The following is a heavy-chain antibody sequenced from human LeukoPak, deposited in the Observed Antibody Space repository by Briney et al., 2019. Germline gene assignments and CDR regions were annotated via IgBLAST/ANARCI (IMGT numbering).Heavy chain of an antibody. V-gene: IGHV3-11*01. D-gene: IGHD2-15*01. CDR2: ISSSGSTI. Sequence: GGSLRLSCAASGFTFSDYYMSGIRQAPGKGLEWVSYISSSGSTIYYADSVKGRFTISRDNAKNSLFLQMNSLRAEDTAVYYCARDRGFCSGGSCFPNFDFWGQGTLVTVSS. CDR1: GFTFSDYY. CDR3: ARDRGFCSGGSCFPNFDF. J-gene: IGHJ4*02.